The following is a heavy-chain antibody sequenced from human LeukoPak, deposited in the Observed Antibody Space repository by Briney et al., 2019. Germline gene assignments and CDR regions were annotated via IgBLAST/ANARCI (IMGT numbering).Heavy chain of an antibody. J-gene: IGHJ4*01. CDR3: ATQTSTLGHDY. Sequence: SETLSLTCTVSGGSISGYYWSWIRQPAGRGLEWIGRIYTSGSTNYNPSLKSRVTMSVDTSKNQFSLKLSSVTAADTAVYYCATQTSTLGHDYWGQGTLVTVSS. V-gene: IGHV4-4*07. D-gene: IGHD3-16*01. CDR2: IYTSGST. CDR1: GGSISGYY.